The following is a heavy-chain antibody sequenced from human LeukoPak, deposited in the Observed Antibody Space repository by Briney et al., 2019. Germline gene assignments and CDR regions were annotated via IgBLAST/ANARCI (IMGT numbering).Heavy chain of an antibody. CDR1: GGSISSSSYY. V-gene: IGHV4-39*01. CDR3: ARPPPMIEALAFDI. D-gene: IGHD3-22*01. CDR2: IYYSGST. Sequence: PSETLSLTCTVSGGSISSSSYYWGWIRQPPGKGLEWIGSIYYSGSTYYNPSLKSRVTISVDTSKNRFSLKLSSVTAADTAVYYCARPPPMIEALAFDIWGQGTMVTVSS. J-gene: IGHJ3*02.